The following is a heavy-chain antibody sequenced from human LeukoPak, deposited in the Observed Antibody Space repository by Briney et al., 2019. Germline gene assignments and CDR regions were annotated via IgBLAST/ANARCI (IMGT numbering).Heavy chain of an antibody. J-gene: IGHJ6*03. V-gene: IGHV1-69*05. D-gene: IGHD2-2*01. CDR3: ARSPRYCSSTSCYSPPATPYYYYMDV. CDR2: IIPIFGTA. CDR1: GGTFSSYV. Sequence: SVKVSCKASGGTFSSYVISWVRQAPGQGLEWMGGIIPIFGTANYAQKFQGRVTITTDESTSTAYMELSSLRSEDTAVYYCARSPRYCSSTSCYSPPATPYYYYMDVWGKGTTVTVSS.